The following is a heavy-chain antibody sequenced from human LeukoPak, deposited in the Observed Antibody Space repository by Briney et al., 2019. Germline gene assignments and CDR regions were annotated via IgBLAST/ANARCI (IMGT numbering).Heavy chain of an antibody. CDR3: ARDSTYYYDSGSSGPHYFDN. CDR2: ISSGGTYE. D-gene: IGHD3-10*01. CDR1: GFTFSNYA. J-gene: IGHJ4*02. Sequence: PGKSLRLSCAASGFTFSNYAMHWVRQAPGKGLEWVSLISSGGTYEYYADSVKGRFTISRDNSKNTLYLQLNSLRAEDTVVYYCARDSTYYYDSGSSGPHYFDNWGQGTLVTVSS. V-gene: IGHV3-30*01.